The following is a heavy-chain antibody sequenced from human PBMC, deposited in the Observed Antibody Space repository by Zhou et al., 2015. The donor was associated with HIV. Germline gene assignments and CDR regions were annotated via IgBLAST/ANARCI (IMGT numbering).Heavy chain of an antibody. V-gene: IGHV1-18*01. D-gene: IGHD5-24*01. CDR2: ISTYNGNT. CDR1: GDSFTSYS. J-gene: IGHJ6*02. CDR3: ATRWLQAWGYGMDV. Sequence: QVQLVQSGVEVKQPGASVKVSCKASGDSFTSYSITWVRQAPGLRLEWMGWISTYNGNTHYAQKLQGRVTMTTDTSTSTAYMELRSLRSDDTAVYYCATRWLQAWGYGMDVWGQGTTVTVSS.